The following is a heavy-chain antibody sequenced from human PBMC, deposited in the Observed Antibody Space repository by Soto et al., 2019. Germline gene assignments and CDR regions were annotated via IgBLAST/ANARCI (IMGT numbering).Heavy chain of an antibody. J-gene: IGHJ6*02. CDR1: GGTFSSHS. Sequence: VQLMQSGAEVKQPGSSVKVSCKASGGTFSSHSINWVRQAPGQGLEWMGGIITLFGTANYAQNFQGRVTMTTDTSTSTAYMELRSLRSDDTAVYYCARDAAAARRYYGMDVWGQGTTVTVSS. CDR2: IITLFGTA. V-gene: IGHV1-69*06. D-gene: IGHD6-13*01. CDR3: ARDAAAARRYYGMDV.